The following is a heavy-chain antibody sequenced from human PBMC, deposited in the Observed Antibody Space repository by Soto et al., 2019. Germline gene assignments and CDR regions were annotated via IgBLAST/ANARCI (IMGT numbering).Heavy chain of an antibody. CDR1: GGSVSSGSYY. CDR3: ARDSRHYYGSGGLFDY. D-gene: IGHD3-10*01. V-gene: IGHV4-61*01. CDR2: IYYSGST. J-gene: IGHJ4*02. Sequence: SETLSLTCTVSGGSVSSGSYYWSWIRQPPGKGLEWIGYIYYSGSTNYNPSLKSRVTISVDTSKNQFSLKLSSVTAADTAVYYCARDSRHYYGSGGLFDYWGQGTLVTVSS.